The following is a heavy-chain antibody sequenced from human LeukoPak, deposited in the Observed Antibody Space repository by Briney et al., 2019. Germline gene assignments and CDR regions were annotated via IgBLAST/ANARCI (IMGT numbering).Heavy chain of an antibody. Sequence: PGRSLRLSCAASGFTFSSYGMHWVRQAPGKGLEWVAVISYDGSNKYYADSVKGRSTISRDNSKNTLYLQMNSLRAEDTAVYYCAKDYYDSSGYYYGLGYFQHWGQGTLVTVSS. J-gene: IGHJ1*01. CDR3: AKDYYDSSGYYYGLGYFQH. CDR1: GFTFSSYG. D-gene: IGHD3-22*01. CDR2: ISYDGSNK. V-gene: IGHV3-30*18.